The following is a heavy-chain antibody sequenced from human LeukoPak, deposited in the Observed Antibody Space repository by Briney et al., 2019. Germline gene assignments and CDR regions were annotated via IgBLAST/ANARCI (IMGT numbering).Heavy chain of an antibody. CDR3: AMQALHRLRLHDAFDF. D-gene: IGHD5-24*01. J-gene: IGHJ3*01. V-gene: IGHV3-23*01. Sequence: GGSLRLSCAASGFTFSNYAMSWVRQAPGKGLEWVSAISGSASSTYHADSVTGRCTISIDKSKNTLYLQMNSLRANYTAVYDCAMQALHRLRLHDAFDFWGQGTVVSVSS. CDR1: GFTFSNYA. CDR2: ISGSASST.